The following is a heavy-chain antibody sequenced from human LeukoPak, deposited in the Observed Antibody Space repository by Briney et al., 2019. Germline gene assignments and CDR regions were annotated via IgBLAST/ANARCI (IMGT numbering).Heavy chain of an antibody. CDR1: GYTFTSYA. CDR2: INTNTGNP. D-gene: IGHD3-3*01. V-gene: IGHV7-4-1*02. Sequence: ASVKVSCKASGYTFTSYAMNWVRQAPGQGLEWMGWINTNTGNPTYAQGFTGRFVFSLDTSVSTAYLQISSLKAEDTAVYYCARMESYYDFWSGYYYYYMDVWGKGTTVTVSS. CDR3: ARMESYYDFWSGYYYYYMDV. J-gene: IGHJ6*03.